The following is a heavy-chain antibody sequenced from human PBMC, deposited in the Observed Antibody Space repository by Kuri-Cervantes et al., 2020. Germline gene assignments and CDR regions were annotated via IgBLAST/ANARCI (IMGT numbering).Heavy chain of an antibody. CDR1: GFTFSSYA. CDR3: AKGEGSGHSSGYYFDY. D-gene: IGHD6-19*01. J-gene: IGHJ4*02. V-gene: IGHV3-23*01. CDR2: ISGSGGST. Sequence: GESLKISCAASGFTFSSYAMSWVRQAPGKGLEWVSAISGSGGSTYYADSVKGRFTVSRDNSKNTLYLQMNSLRAEDTAVYYCAKGEGSGHSSGYYFDYWGLGTLVTVSS.